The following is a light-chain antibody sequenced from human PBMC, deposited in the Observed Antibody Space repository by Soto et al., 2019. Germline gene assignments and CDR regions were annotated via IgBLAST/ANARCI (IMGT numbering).Light chain of an antibody. J-gene: IGLJ1*01. CDR3: SSYTSSSTL. CDR2: AVT. Sequence: SVLTQPASVSGSPGQSITISCTGTSSDVGGYNYVSWYQQHPGKAPKLMIYAVTDRPSGVSSRFSGSKSGNTASLTISGLQADDEADYYCSSYTSSSTLFGTGTKVTVL. V-gene: IGLV2-14*01. CDR1: SSDVGGYNY.